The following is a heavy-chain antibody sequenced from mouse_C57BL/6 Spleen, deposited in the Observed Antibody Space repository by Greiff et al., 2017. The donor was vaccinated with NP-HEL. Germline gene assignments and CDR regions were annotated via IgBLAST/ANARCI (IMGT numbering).Heavy chain of an antibody. V-gene: IGHV2-5*01. J-gene: IGHJ1*03. CDR3: AKNSGDYGSSYWYFDV. CDR2: IWRGGST. D-gene: IGHD1-1*01. Sequence: VQVVESGPGLVQPSQSLSITCTVSGFSLTSYGVHWVRQSPGKGLEWLGVIWRGGSTDYNAAFMSRLSITKDNSKSQVFFKMNSLQADDTAIYYCAKNSGDYGSSYWYFDVWGTGTTVTVSS. CDR1: GFSLTSYG.